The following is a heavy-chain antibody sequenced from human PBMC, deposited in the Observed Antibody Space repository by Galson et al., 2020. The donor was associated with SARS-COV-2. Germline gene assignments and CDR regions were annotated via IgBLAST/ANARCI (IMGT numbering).Heavy chain of an antibody. V-gene: IGHV3-30-3*01. CDR3: ASSRYYYDSSGSLDY. Sequence: TGGSLRLSCAASGFTFSSYAMHWVRQAPGKGLEWVAVISYDGSNKYYADSVKGRFTISRDNSKNTLYLQMNSLRAEDTAVYYCASSRYYYDSSGSLDYWGQGTLVTGSA. D-gene: IGHD3-22*01. CDR2: ISYDGSNK. J-gene: IGHJ4*02. CDR1: GFTFSSYA.